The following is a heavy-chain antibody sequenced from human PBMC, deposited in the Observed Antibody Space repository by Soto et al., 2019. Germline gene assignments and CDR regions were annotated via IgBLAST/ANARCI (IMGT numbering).Heavy chain of an antibody. CDR3: ARDLMNPPRAFDL. CDR2: TYYRSKWYS. Sequence: SQTLSLTCVISGDSVSSNSAAWNWIRQSPSRGLEWLGRTYYRSKWYSDYAVSVKSRIIINPDTSKNKFSLQLNSVTPADTAVYYCARDLMNPPRAFDLWGQGTMVTV. J-gene: IGHJ3*01. CDR1: GDSVSSNSAA. V-gene: IGHV6-1*01. D-gene: IGHD3-9*01.